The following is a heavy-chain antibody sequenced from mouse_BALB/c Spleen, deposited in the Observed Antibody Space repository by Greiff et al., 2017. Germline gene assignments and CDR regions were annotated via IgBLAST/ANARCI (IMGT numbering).Heavy chain of an antibody. CDR1: GFTFSSYT. V-gene: IGHV5-6-4*01. J-gene: IGHJ3*01. CDR2: ISSGGSYT. CDR3: TREKDSSGYWFAY. Sequence: EVQGVESGGGLVKPGGSLKLSCAASGFTFSSYTMSWVRQTPEKRLEWVATISSGGSYTYYPDSVKGRFTISRDNAKNTLYLQMSSLKSEDTAMYYCTREKDSSGYWFAYWGQGTLVTVSA. D-gene: IGHD3-2*01.